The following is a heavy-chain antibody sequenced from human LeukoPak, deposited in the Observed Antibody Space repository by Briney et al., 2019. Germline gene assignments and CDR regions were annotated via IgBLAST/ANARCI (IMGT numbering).Heavy chain of an antibody. CDR2: IYYGGNN. CDR1: GDSISSSTCY. Sequence: PSETLSLTCSVSGDSISSSTCYWGWIRQPPGKGLEWIGSIYYGGNNYYNPSLKSRVTLSSDTSKNQFSLKLSSVTAADTAMYYCTRGPTLGTSPFNWGQGTLVTVSS. V-gene: IGHV4-39*07. J-gene: IGHJ4*02. CDR3: TRGPTLGTSPFN. D-gene: IGHD1-26*01.